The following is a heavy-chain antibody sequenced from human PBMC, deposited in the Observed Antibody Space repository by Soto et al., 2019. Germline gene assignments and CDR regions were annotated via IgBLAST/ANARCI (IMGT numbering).Heavy chain of an antibody. CDR3: GRGGSWAKVDS. CDR1: GGTLKNSA. V-gene: IGHV1-69*13. Sequence: ASVKVSCKASGGTLKNSAITWVRQAPGQGLEWMGGIIPVFGPALYTQKFQGRVTITADESTNTAFLDVSSLRSEGTAVYYCGRGGSWAKVDSWGPGTLVTVSS. D-gene: IGHD6-13*01. CDR2: IIPVFGPA. J-gene: IGHJ4*02.